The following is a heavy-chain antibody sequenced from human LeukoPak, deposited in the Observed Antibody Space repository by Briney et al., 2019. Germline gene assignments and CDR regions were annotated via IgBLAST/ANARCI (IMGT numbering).Heavy chain of an antibody. CDR1: GYSISSGYY. D-gene: IGHD3-22*01. CDR2: IYHSGST. CDR3: ARDLYYDSSGYWRVGAFDI. J-gene: IGHJ3*02. Sequence: SETLSLTCTVSGYSISSGYYWGWIRQPPGKGLEWIGSIYHSGSTYYDPSLKSRVTMSVDTSKNQFSLKLSSVTAADTAVYYCARDLYYDSSGYWRVGAFDIWGQGAMVTVSS. V-gene: IGHV4-38-2*02.